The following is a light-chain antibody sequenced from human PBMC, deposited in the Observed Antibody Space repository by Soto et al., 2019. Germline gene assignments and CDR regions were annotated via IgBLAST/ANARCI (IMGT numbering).Light chain of an antibody. CDR3: QQYGSSPAT. CDR1: QSVRSSY. CDR2: GAS. J-gene: IGKJ5*01. Sequence: EIVLTQSPGTLSLSPGERTTLSCRASQSVRSSYLAWYQQKSGQAPRLLIYGASSRATGIPDRFSGSGSGTDFTLTISRLEPEDFAVYYCQQYGSSPATFGQGTRLEIK. V-gene: IGKV3-20*01.